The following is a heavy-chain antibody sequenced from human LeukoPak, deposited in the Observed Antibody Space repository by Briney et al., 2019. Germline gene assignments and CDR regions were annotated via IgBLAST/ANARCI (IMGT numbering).Heavy chain of an antibody. CDR2: IFYTGSA. J-gene: IGHJ4*02. D-gene: IGHD1-26*01. V-gene: IGHV4-39*01. CDR1: GGSITTSNYY. Sequence: PSETLSLTCTVSGGSITTSNYYWGWIRQPPGKGLEWIGSIFYTGSAYYSPSLKSRVSILRDTSKNQFSLKLNSVTAADTAVYYCARRYSGNGHNYFDYWGQGTLVTVSS. CDR3: ARRYSGNGHNYFDY.